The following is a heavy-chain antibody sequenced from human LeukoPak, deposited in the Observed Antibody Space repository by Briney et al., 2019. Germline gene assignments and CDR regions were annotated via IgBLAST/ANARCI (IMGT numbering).Heavy chain of an antibody. CDR3: ARGPVTTQTFDY. CDR1: GFTFSNAW. Sequence: GSLRLSCAASGFTFSNAWMNWVHQAPGKGLEWIGNVYYSGSTPYNPSLKSRVTIFVDTSKNQVSLRLSSVTAADTAVYYCARGPVTTQTFDYWGQGTLVTVSS. V-gene: IGHV4-59*08. D-gene: IGHD4-17*01. J-gene: IGHJ4*02. CDR2: VYYSGST.